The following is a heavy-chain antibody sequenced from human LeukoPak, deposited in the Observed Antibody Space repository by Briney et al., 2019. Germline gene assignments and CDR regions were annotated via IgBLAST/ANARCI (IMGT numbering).Heavy chain of an antibody. Sequence: SETLSLTCTVSGGSISSSSYYWGWIRQPPGKGLVWIGSIYDSGSTYYNPSLKGRVTISVDTSKNQFSLKLSSVTAADTAVYYCARTILPSITIFGVVTPYYYYMDVWGKGTTVTVSS. CDR3: ARTILPSITIFGVVTPYYYYMDV. CDR2: IYDSGST. J-gene: IGHJ6*03. CDR1: GGSISSSSYY. D-gene: IGHD3-3*01. V-gene: IGHV4-39*01.